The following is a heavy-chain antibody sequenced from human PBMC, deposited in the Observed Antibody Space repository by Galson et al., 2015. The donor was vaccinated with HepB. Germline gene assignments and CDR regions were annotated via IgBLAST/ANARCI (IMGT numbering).Heavy chain of an antibody. CDR1: GGTFSSYA. CDR2: IIPILGIA. CDR3: ARARTYHLGYCSSTSCYGGFDY. V-gene: IGHV1-69*04. Sequence: SVKVSCKASGGTFSSYAISWVRQAPGQGLEWMGRIIPILGIANYAQKFQGRVTITADKSTSTAYMELSSLRSEDTAVYYCARARTYHLGYCSSTSCYGGFDYWGQGTLVTVSS. D-gene: IGHD2-2*01. J-gene: IGHJ4*02.